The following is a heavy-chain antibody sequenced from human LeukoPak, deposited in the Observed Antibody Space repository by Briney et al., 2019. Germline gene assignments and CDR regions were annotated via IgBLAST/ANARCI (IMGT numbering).Heavy chain of an antibody. D-gene: IGHD2-15*01. CDR3: ARKPPFVVVVAATPMSWFDP. Sequence: GSLRLSCAASGFTVSSNYMSWVRQPPGKGLEWIGEINHSGSTNYNPALKSRVTISVDTSKDQFSLKLSAVTAADTAVYYCARKPPFVVVVAATPMSWFDPWGQGTLVTVSS. J-gene: IGHJ5*02. CDR2: INHSGST. CDR1: GFTVSSNY. V-gene: IGHV4-34*01.